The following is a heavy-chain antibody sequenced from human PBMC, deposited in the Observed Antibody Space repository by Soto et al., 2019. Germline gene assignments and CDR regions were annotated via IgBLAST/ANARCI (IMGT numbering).Heavy chain of an antibody. D-gene: IGHD2-8*01. Sequence: QVQLQQWGAGLLKPSETLSLTCAVYRGSFSGYSWNWIRQPPGTGLEWIGEINLSGSTNYNPSLKSRVTLSVDTSKKLVSLKFGSGTAADTAVYYWPRGFPVYSYYSIIAVWGKGPTVTVPS. CDR1: RGSFSGYS. V-gene: IGHV4-34*01. CDR2: INLSGST. CDR3: PRGFPVYSYYSIIAV. J-gene: IGHJ6*03.